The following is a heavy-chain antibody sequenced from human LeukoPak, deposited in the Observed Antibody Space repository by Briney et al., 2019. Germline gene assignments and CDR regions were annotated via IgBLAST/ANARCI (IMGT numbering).Heavy chain of an antibody. J-gene: IGHJ3*02. CDR2: ISSSSSYI. V-gene: IGHV3-21*01. Sequence: GGSLRLSCAASGFTFSSYSMKWVREARGKGLEWVSSISSSSSYIYYADSVKGRFTISRDNAKNSLYLQMNSLRAKDTAVYYCARDRAAYNWNDVYAFDIWGQGTMVTVSS. D-gene: IGHD1-20*01. CDR1: GFTFSSYS. CDR3: ARDRAAYNWNDVYAFDI.